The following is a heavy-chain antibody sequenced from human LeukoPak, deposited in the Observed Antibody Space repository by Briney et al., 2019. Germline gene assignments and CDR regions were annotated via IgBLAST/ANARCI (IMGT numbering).Heavy chain of an antibody. CDR2: IYYSGST. CDR3: ARDTTPHWFDP. Sequence: SETLSLTCTVSGGSISSGVYYWSWIRQHPGKGLEWIGYIYYSGSTSYNPSLKSRVTISVDTSKNQFSLKLSSVTAADTAVYYCARDTTPHWFDPWGQGTLVTVSS. V-gene: IGHV4-31*03. D-gene: IGHD1-1*01. CDR1: GGSISSGVYY. J-gene: IGHJ5*02.